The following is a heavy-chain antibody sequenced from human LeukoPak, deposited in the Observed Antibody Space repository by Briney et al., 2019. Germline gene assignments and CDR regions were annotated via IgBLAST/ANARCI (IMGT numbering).Heavy chain of an antibody. J-gene: IGHJ4*02. CDR3: ARSRVVVPAAMASYSSSWRDKYYFDY. CDR1: GFTVSSNY. D-gene: IGHD2-2*01. CDR2: IYSGGST. V-gene: IGHV3-66*01. Sequence: GGSLRLSCAASGFTVSSNYMSWVRQAPGKGLEWVSVIYSGGSTYYADPVKGRFTISRDNSKNTLYLQMNSLRAEDTAVYYCARSRVVVPAAMASYSSSWRDKYYFDYWGQGTLVTVSS.